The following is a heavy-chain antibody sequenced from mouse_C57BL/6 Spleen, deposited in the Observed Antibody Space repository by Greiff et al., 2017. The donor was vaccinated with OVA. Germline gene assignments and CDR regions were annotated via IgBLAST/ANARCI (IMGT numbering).Heavy chain of an antibody. D-gene: IGHD2-10*01. V-gene: IGHV1-82*01. CDR1: GYAFSSSW. J-gene: IGHJ3*01. CDR2: IYPGDGDT. Sequence: QVQLQQSGPELVKPGASVKISCKASGYAFSSSWMNWVKQRPGKGLEWIGRIYPGDGDTNYNGKFKGQATLTADKSSSTAYMHLSSLTSAVSAVYFCARPYYCNSFAYWGQGTLVTVSA. CDR3: ARPYYCNSFAY.